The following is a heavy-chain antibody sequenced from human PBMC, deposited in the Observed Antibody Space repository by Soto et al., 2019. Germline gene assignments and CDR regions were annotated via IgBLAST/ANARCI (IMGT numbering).Heavy chain of an antibody. CDR2: TSYTGNT. J-gene: IGHJ5*02. CDR3: AKVVGDYDFWSGYYTSWFDP. CDR1: GGSVTSYH. V-gene: IGHV4-59*02. D-gene: IGHD3-3*01. Sequence: PSETLSLTCFVSGGSVTSYHWSWIRQFPGKGLEWIAYTSYTGNTNYNPSLQSRVTISLDTSKNQLSLKLTSMTAADTAVYYCAKVVGDYDFWSGYYTSWFDPWGQGTLVTVSS.